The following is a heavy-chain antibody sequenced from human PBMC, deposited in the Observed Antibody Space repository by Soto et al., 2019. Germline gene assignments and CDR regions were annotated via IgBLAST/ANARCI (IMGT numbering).Heavy chain of an antibody. CDR2: MNHTGGT. Sequence: PSETLSLTCAVYGGSVNGYYWNWVRQPPRKGLEWIGEMNHTGGTHYNTSLKSRVTMSVDTSKNQFSLRLSSVTAADTAIYYCATRITVFGLLIPPFDPWGQGTQVTVSS. V-gene: IGHV4-34*01. CDR1: GGSVNGYY. D-gene: IGHD3-3*01. CDR3: ATRITVFGLLIPPFDP. J-gene: IGHJ5*02.